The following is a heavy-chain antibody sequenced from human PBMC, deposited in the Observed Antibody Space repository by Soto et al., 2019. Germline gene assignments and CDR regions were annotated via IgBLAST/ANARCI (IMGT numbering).Heavy chain of an antibody. CDR3: AKSLYNDNGGPNDH. J-gene: IGHJ4*02. D-gene: IGHD1-1*01. CDR2: FSFYGRRDNK. CDR1: GFTFSSYD. Sequence: EVQLLESGGGLVQPGGSLRLSCVGSGFTFSSYDMTWVRQAPGKGLEWVSSFSFYGRRDNKYYADSVKGRFTISRDNSRNTVYLQMDNLRVEDTAVYYFAKSLYNDNGGPNDHCGQGTLVTVSS. V-gene: IGHV3-23*01.